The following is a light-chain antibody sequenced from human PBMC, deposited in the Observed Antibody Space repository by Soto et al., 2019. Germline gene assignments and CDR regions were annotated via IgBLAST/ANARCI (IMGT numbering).Light chain of an antibody. V-gene: IGKV1-5*01. Sequence: DIQMTQSPSTLSASVGDRVTITCRASQSISSWLAWYQQRPGKPPKLLIYDASSLESGVPSRFSGSGSGTEFTLPISSLQPDDFATYYCQQYNSYSPRTFGQGTKVEIK. CDR2: DAS. CDR3: QQYNSYSPRT. J-gene: IGKJ1*01. CDR1: QSISSW.